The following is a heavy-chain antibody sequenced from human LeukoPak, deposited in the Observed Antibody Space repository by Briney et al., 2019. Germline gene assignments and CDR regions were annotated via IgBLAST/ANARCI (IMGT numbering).Heavy chain of an antibody. J-gene: IGHJ6*02. CDR1: GGSFSGYY. CDR3: ARGRPRCSSTSCYAANGGMDV. CDR2: INHSGST. Sequence: SETLSLTCAVYGGSFSGYYWSWIRQPPGKGLEWIGEINHSGSTNYNPSLKSRVTISVDTSKNQFSLKLSSVTAADTAVYYCARGRPRCSSTSCYAANGGMDVWGQGTTVTVSS. V-gene: IGHV4-34*01. D-gene: IGHD2-2*01.